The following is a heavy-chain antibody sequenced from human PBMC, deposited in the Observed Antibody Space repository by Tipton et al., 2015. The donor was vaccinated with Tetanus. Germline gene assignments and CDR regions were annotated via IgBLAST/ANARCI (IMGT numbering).Heavy chain of an antibody. V-gene: IGHV1-69*06. CDR3: ARSRQYTDWFDP. Sequence: QSGAEVKKPGASVKVSCKASGYTFTSYYIHWMRQAPGQGLEWMGWIIPIFGTANYAQKFQGRVTITADKSTSTAYMELSSLRSEDTAVYYCARSRQYTDWFDPWGQGTLVTVSS. D-gene: IGHD2-2*02. J-gene: IGHJ5*02. CDR2: IIPIFGTA. CDR1: GYTFTSYY.